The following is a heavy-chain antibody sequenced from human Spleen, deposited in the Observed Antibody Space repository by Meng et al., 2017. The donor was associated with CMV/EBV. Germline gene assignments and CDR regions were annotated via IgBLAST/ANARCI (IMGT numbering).Heavy chain of an antibody. J-gene: IGHJ4*02. CDR1: GFTFSSYS. V-gene: IGHV3-53*01. CDR2: LFSGGSK. Sequence: GESLKISCAASGFTFSSYSMNWVRQAPGKRLEWVSVLFSGGSKYYADSVRGRFAISRDNSNNTLYLQMNSLRAEDTAVYYCARGGTYFDYWGQGTLVTVSS. CDR3: ARGGTYFDY.